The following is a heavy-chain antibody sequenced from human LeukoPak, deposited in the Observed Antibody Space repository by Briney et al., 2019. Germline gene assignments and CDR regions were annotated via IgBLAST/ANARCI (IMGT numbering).Heavy chain of an antibody. V-gene: IGHV3-23*01. D-gene: IGHD3-3*01. Sequence: GGSLRLSCAASGFTFSSYAMSWVRQAPGKGLEWVSAISGSGGSTYYADSVKGRFTTSRDNSKNTLYLQMNSLRAEDTAVYYCATKEYAEKRITIFGVVIDYFDYWGQGTLVTVSS. CDR2: ISGSGGST. J-gene: IGHJ4*02. CDR1: GFTFSSYA. CDR3: ATKEYAEKRITIFGVVIDYFDY.